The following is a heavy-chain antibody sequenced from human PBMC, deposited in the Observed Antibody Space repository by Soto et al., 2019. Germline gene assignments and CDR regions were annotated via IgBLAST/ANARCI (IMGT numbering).Heavy chain of an antibody. Sequence: ASETLSLTCTVSGFSIRNYYWSWIRQPPGKGLEWVGYSHYTGNSNYISSLRSRVTISVDTSKQQFSLKLSSVTAADTAVYYCASYRDGLVAYWGQGTRVTVSS. D-gene: IGHD5-12*01. CDR3: ASYRDGLVAY. CDR2: SHYTGNS. J-gene: IGHJ4*02. V-gene: IGHV4-59*08. CDR1: GFSIRNYY.